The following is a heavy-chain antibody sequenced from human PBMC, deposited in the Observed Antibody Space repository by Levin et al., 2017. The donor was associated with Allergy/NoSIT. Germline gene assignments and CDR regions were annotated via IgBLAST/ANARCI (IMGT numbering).Heavy chain of an antibody. D-gene: IGHD6-13*01. CDR2: IYYSGST. V-gene: IGHV4-59*01. CDR3: ARDRSVIATSGTHYYYGMDV. CDR1: GGSISSYY. J-gene: IGHJ6*02. Sequence: SCTVSGGSISSYYWSWIRQPPGKGLEWIGYIYYSGSTNYNPSLKSRVTISVDTSKNQFSLKLRSVTAADTAVYFCARDRSVIATSGTHYYYGMDVWGQGTTVTVSS.